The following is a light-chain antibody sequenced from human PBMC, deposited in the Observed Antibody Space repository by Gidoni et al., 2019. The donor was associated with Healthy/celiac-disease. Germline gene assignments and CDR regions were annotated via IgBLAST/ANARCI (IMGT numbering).Light chain of an antibody. J-gene: IGKJ2*03. CDR1: QSVSSN. Sequence: EIVMTQSPATLSVSPGERATLSCRASQSVSSNLAWYQQKPGQAPRLLIYGASTRATGIPARFSGSGSGTEFTLTISSLQSEDFAVYYCQQYNNWFLYSFXXXTKLEIK. CDR3: QQYNNWFLYS. V-gene: IGKV3-15*01. CDR2: GAS.